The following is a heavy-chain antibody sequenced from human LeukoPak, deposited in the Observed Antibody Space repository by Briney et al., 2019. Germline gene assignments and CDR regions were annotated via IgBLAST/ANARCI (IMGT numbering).Heavy chain of an antibody. J-gene: IGHJ5*02. CDR3: ARTYINFSNYFDP. CDR1: GYSISNGYN. D-gene: IGHD4-11*01. V-gene: IGHV4-38-2*02. CDR2: ISRIGST. Sequence: SETLSLTCTVSGYSISNGYNWGRVRQPPGKGLECIGSISRIGSTYYNPSLESRVTISLDTSMNQFSLELRSVTAADTAVYYCARTYINFSNYFDPWGQGTLVTVSS.